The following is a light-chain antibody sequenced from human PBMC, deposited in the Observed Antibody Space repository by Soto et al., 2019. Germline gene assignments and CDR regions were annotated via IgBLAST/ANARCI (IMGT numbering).Light chain of an antibody. J-gene: IGLJ3*02. CDR1: RSDVGGYDY. CDR2: NVS. V-gene: IGLV2-14*01. CDR3: SSYTTTSGVVV. Sequence: QSALTQPASVSGSPGQSVTISCTGMRSDVGGYDYVSWYLQHPGKAPKVLIYNVSRRPSGVSNRFSGSKSGNTASLTISGLQAEDEADYYCSSYTTTSGVVVFVGGTKLTVL.